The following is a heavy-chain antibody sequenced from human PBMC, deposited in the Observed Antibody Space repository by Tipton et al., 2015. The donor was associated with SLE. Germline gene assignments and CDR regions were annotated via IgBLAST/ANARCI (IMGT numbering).Heavy chain of an antibody. V-gene: IGHV4-39*07. CDR2: THYSGST. J-gene: IGHJ4*02. CDR3: AGGDYHGSVSYIGY. CDR1: GGSISRIGYY. D-gene: IGHD3-10*01. Sequence: TLSLTCTVSGGSISRIGYYWSWIRQHPGKGLEWIGTTHYSGSTFYNPSLKSRVTISVGMSKNQFSLNLTSVTAADTALYYCAGGDYHGSVSYIGYWGQGSLVTVSS.